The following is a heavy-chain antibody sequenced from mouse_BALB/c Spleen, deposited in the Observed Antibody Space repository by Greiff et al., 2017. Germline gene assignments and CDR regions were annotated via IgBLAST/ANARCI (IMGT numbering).Heavy chain of an antibody. CDR2: IDPSDSYT. D-gene: IGHD2-2*01. CDR1: GYTFTSYW. CDR3: ASRGGYDGLDMDY. J-gene: IGHJ4*01. V-gene: IGHV1-69*02. Sequence: QVQLQQPGAELVKPGASVKLSCKASGYTFTSYWMHWVKQRPGQGLEWIGEIDPSDSYTNYNQKFKGKATLTVDKSSSTAYMQLSSLTSEDSAVYYCASRGGYDGLDMDYWGQGTSVTVSS.